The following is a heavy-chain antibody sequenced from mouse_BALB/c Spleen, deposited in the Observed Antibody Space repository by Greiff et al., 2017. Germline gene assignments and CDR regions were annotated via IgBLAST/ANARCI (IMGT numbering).Heavy chain of an antibody. CDR3: ARSGGYAMDY. CDR2: ISYSGST. D-gene: IGHD3-1*01. J-gene: IGHJ4*01. Sequence: EVMLVESGPVLVKPSQSLSLTCTVTGYSITSDYAWNWIRQFPGNKLEWMGYISYSGSTSYNPSLKSRISITRDTSKNQFFLQLNSVTTEDTATYYCARSGGYAMDYWGQGTSVTVSS. V-gene: IGHV3-2*02. CDR1: GYSITSDYA.